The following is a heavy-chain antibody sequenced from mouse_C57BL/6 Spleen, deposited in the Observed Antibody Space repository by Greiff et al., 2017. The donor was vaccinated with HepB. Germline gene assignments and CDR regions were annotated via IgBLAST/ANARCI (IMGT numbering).Heavy chain of an antibody. CDR2: IYPSDSET. CDR3: ARAYYGRSAY. V-gene: IGHV1-61*01. J-gene: IGHJ3*01. D-gene: IGHD1-1*01. Sequence: QVQLQQSGAELVRPGSSVKLSCKASGYTFTSYWMDWVKQRPGQGLEWIGNIYPSDSETHYNQKFKDKATLTVDKSSSTAYMQLSSLTSEDSAVYYCARAYYGRSAYWGQGTLVTVSA. CDR1: GYTFTSYW.